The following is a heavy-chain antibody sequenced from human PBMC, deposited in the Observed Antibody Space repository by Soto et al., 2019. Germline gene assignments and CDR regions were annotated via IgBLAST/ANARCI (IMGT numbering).Heavy chain of an antibody. D-gene: IGHD1-26*01. CDR2: MGGSGRST. V-gene: IGHV3-23*01. J-gene: IGHJ6*02. CDR1: GFTFSSYA. Sequence: GGSLRLSCVASGFTFSSYAMTWVRQAPGKGLEWVSSMGGSGRSTYYTDSVKGRFTISRDNAKNTVYLQMNSLRAEDTAVYYCTRVGGSVSGMDVWGQGTTVTVSS. CDR3: TRVGGSVSGMDV.